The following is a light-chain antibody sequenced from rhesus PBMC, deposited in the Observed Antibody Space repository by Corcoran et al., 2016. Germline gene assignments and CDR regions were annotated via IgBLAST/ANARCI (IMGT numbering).Light chain of an antibody. CDR3: QQGNSNPT. CDR2: YAN. Sequence: DIQMSQSPSSLSASVGDRVTITCRASQGISSYCNWYQQKPGKAPKLLIYYANSLESGVPSRFSGSGFGTEFTLTISGLQPEDFATYYCQQGNSNPTFGQGAKVEIK. J-gene: IGKJ1*01. V-gene: IGKV1-32*02. CDR1: QGISSY.